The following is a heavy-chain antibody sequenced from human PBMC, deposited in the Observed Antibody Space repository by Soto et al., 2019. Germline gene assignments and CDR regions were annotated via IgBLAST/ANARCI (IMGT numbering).Heavy chain of an antibody. J-gene: IGHJ5*02. CDR1: GGSISSYY. Sequence: PSETLSLTCTVSGGSISSYYWSWIRQPPGKGLEWIGYIYYSGSTNYNPSLKSRVTISVDTSKNQFSLKLSSVTAADTAVYYCARGASIAAAGTWLFDPWGKGTLVTVSS. V-gene: IGHV4-59*01. D-gene: IGHD6-13*01. CDR2: IYYSGST. CDR3: ARGASIAAAGTWLFDP.